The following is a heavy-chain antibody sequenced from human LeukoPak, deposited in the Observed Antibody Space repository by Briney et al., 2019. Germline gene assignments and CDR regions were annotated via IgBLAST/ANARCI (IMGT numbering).Heavy chain of an antibody. D-gene: IGHD6-25*01. Sequence: GASVKVSCKASGSTFTTYYLHWVRQAPGQGLEWVGIINPSGGTTSYALKFQGRVTMTRDTSTSTVYMELSSLRSEDTAVYYCARTIAAGTRDAFNIWGQGTMVTVSS. V-gene: IGHV1-46*01. J-gene: IGHJ3*02. CDR2: INPSGGTT. CDR1: GSTFTTYY. CDR3: ARTIAAGTRDAFNI.